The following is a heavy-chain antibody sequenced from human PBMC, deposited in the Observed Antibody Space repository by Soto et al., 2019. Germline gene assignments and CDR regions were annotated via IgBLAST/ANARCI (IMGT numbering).Heavy chain of an antibody. D-gene: IGHD1-26*01. CDR2: ISYDGRNE. CDR1: GFTFSAYG. CDR3: AKDQGVGATPGAFDY. V-gene: IGHV3-30*18. J-gene: IGHJ4*02. Sequence: GGSLRLSCAASGFTFSAYGMDWVRQAPGKGLDWVAVISYDGRNEDYVDSVKGRFTISRDNSKHTLYLQMNSLRPEVTAIDYCAKDQGVGATPGAFDYWGQGTQVTLSS.